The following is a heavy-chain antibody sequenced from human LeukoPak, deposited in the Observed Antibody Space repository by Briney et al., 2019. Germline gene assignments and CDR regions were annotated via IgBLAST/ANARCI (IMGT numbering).Heavy chain of an antibody. CDR3: ARANRMVYAIRHTWFDP. Sequence: KPSETLSLTCAVYGGSFSGYYWSWIRQPPGKGLEWIGEINHSGSTNYNPSLKSRVTISVDTSKNQFSLKLSSVTAGDTAVYYCARANRMVYAIRHTWFDPWGQGTLVTVSS. CDR2: INHSGST. V-gene: IGHV4-34*01. D-gene: IGHD2-8*01. CDR1: GGSFSGYY. J-gene: IGHJ5*02.